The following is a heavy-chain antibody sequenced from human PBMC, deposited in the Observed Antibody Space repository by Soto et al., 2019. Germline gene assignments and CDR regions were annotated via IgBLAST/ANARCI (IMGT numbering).Heavy chain of an antibody. V-gene: IGHV3-48*02. CDR1: GFSLSDYS. CDR2: ISSDSRTI. Sequence: GGTLTLSCAASGFSLSDYSVTWVRQAPGKGLEWVSYISSDSRTIYYADSMERRFTVSRDNARNSVSLQMDSLRDEDAAVYYCARIKLVEWFFINVDVYDMDVWGQGTPVTVSS. J-gene: IGHJ6*02. D-gene: IGHD3-3*01. CDR3: ARIKLVEWFFINVDVYDMDV.